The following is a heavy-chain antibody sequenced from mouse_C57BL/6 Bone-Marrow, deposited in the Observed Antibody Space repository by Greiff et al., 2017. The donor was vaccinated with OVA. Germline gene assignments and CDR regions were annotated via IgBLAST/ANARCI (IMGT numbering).Heavy chain of an antibody. V-gene: IGHV1-55*01. CDR2: IYPGSGST. Sequence: QVQLQQPGAELVKPGASVKMSCKASGYTFTSYWITWVKQRPGQGLEWIGDIYPGSGSTNYNEKFKSKATLTVDTSSSPAYMQLSSLTSEDSAVYYCARSRRYYAMDYWGQGTSVTVSS. CDR3: ARSRRYYAMDY. J-gene: IGHJ4*01. CDR1: GYTFTSYW.